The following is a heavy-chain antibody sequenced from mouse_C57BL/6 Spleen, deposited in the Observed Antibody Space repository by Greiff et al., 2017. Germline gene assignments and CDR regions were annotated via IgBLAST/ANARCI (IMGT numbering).Heavy chain of an antibody. J-gene: IGHJ2*01. D-gene: IGHD3-2*02. CDR1: GYTFTDYY. CDR2: INPYNGGT. CDR3: ARSGWTGYFDY. Sequence: EVQLQQSGPVLVKPGASVKMSCKASGYTFTDYYMNWVKQSHGKSLEWIGVINPYNGGTSYNQKFKGKATLTVDKSSSTAYMELNSLPSEDSAVYYCARSGWTGYFDYWGQGTTLTVSS. V-gene: IGHV1-19*01.